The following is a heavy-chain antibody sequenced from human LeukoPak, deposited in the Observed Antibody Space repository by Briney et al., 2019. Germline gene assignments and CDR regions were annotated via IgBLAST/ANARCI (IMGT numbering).Heavy chain of an antibody. CDR1: GFTFSSYA. CDR3: AKVKNDILTGYYPYYFDY. D-gene: IGHD3-9*01. V-gene: IGHV3-23*01. Sequence: GGSLRLSCAASGFTFSSYAMSWVRQAPGKGLEWVSAISGSGGSTYYADSVKGRFTISRDNSKNTLYLQMNSLRAEDTAVYYCAKVKNDILTGYYPYYFDYWGQGPLVTVSS. J-gene: IGHJ4*02. CDR2: ISGSGGST.